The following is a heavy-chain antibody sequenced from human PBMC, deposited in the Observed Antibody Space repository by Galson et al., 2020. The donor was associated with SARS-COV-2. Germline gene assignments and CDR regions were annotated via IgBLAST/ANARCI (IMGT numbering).Heavy chain of an antibody. CDR1: GYSISSGYY. CDR2: IYPTGDT. CDR3: ARSLYSSPFGY. J-gene: IGHJ4*02. Sequence: SQTLSLTCAVSGYSISSGYYWGWVRQPPGKGLEWIGSIYPTGDTYYTSSLKSRVAISQDTSKNQFFLTLRSVTAADTAVYYCARSLYSSPFGYWGQGALVTVSS. D-gene: IGHD6-13*01. V-gene: IGHV4-38-2*01.